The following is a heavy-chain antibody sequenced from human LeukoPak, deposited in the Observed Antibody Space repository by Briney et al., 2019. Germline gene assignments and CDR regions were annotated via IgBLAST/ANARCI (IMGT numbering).Heavy chain of an antibody. D-gene: IGHD3-3*01. Sequence: PSETLSLTCTVSGDSISSYYWSWIRQPPGKGLEWIGYIYYSGSTNYNPSLKSRVTISVDTSKNQFSLKLSSVTAADTAVYYCARVSPITVFGVDYYYYMDVWGKGTTVTVSS. CDR3: ARVSPITVFGVDYYYYMDV. CDR1: GDSISSYY. CDR2: IYYSGST. V-gene: IGHV4-59*01. J-gene: IGHJ6*03.